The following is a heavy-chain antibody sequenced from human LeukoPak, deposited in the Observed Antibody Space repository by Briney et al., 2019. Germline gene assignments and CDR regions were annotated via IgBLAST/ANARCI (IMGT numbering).Heavy chain of an antibody. D-gene: IGHD6-13*01. CDR1: AFSFRSYW. V-gene: IGHV3-7*01. CDR2: IKEDGTEK. J-gene: IGHJ6*02. CDR3: ARGLSSSSSYGMDV. Sequence: GGSLRPSCAASAFSFRSYWMSWVRQAPGKGLEWAANIKEDGTEKYYVDSVKGRFTISRDNAKNSLYLQMNSLRAEDTAVYYCARGLSSSSSYGMDVWGQGTTVTVSS.